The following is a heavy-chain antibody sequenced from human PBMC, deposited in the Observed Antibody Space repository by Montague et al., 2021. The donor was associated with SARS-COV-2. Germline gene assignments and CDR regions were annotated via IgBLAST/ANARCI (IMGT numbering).Heavy chain of an antibody. V-gene: IGHV4-34*01. CDR1: GGSFSGYY. J-gene: IGHJ5*02. D-gene: IGHD6-13*01. CDR2: INHSGST. Sequence: SETLSLTCAVYGGSFSGYYWSWIRQPPGKGLVWIGEINHSGSTNXXPSLKSRVTISVDTSKNQFSLKLSSVTAADAAVYYCARGRYSSSWYGAKNWFDPWGQGTLVTVSS. CDR3: ARGRYSSSWYGAKNWFDP.